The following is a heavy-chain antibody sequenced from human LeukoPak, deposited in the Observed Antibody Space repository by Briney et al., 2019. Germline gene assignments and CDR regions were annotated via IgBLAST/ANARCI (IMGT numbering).Heavy chain of an antibody. CDR3: ARDPIDSSSWDYYYYGMDV. CDR2: ISGSGGST. Sequence: GGSLRLSCAASGFTFSSYAMSWVRQAPGKGLEWVSAISGSGGSTYYADSVKGRFTISRDNSKNTLYLQMNSLRAEDTAVYYCARDPIDSSSWDYYYYGMDVWGQGTTVTVSS. D-gene: IGHD6-13*01. CDR1: GFTFSSYA. J-gene: IGHJ6*02. V-gene: IGHV3-23*01.